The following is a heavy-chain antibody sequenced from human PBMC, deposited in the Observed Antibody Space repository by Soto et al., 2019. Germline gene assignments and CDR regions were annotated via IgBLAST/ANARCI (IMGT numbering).Heavy chain of an antibody. Sequence: GGSLRLSCAASGFTFTIYAIHWVRQAPGKGLEWVAVMSYDGSNKYYADSVKGRFTISRDTSENTLHLQMNSLRTEDTAVYYCARSGVVMSYHYFYGMDVWGQGTTVTVSS. D-gene: IGHD2-21*01. J-gene: IGHJ6*02. V-gene: IGHV3-30-3*01. CDR1: GFTFTIYA. CDR2: MSYDGSNK. CDR3: ARSGVVMSYHYFYGMDV.